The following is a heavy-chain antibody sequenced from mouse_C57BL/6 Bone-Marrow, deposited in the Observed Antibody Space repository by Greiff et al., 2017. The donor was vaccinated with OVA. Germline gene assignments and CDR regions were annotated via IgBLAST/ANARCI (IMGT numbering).Heavy chain of an antibody. CDR2: IYPRSGNT. Sequence: VMLVESGAELARPGASVKLSCKASGYTFTSYGISWVKQRTGQGLEWIGEIYPRSGNTYYNEKFKGKATLTADKSSRTAYMELRSLTSEDSAVYFCARFDWYFDVWGTGTTVTVSS. V-gene: IGHV1-81*01. CDR1: GYTFTSYG. CDR3: ARFDWYFDV. J-gene: IGHJ1*03.